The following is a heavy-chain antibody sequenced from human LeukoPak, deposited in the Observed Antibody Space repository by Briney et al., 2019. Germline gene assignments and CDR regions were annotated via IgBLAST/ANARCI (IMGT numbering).Heavy chain of an antibody. J-gene: IGHJ4*02. Sequence: GGSLRLSCAASGFTFSSYAMSWVRQAPGKGLEWVSAISGSGGSTYYADSVKGRFTISRDNSKNTLYLQMNSLRAEDTAVYYCAKGEGLMGSGWYPVVYWGQGTLVTVSS. CDR2: ISGSGGST. CDR1: GFTFSSYA. D-gene: IGHD6-19*01. CDR3: AKGEGLMGSGWYPVVY. V-gene: IGHV3-23*01.